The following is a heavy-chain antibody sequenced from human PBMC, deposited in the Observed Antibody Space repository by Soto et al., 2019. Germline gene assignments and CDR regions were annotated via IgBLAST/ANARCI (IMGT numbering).Heavy chain of an antibody. CDR1: GFTFKNFA. J-gene: IGHJ4*02. Sequence: GGSLRLSCAASGFTFKNFAMSWVRQTPGKGLEWVSSIHGGRGGAEYTDSVKGRFTVSRDDSRGTMYLQMSSLRVDDTAVYYCAKPSLTYYYDSSGYRSFDYWGQGTLVTVSS. CDR3: AKPSLTYYYDSSGYRSFDY. CDR2: IHGGRGGA. V-gene: IGHV3-23*01. D-gene: IGHD3-22*01.